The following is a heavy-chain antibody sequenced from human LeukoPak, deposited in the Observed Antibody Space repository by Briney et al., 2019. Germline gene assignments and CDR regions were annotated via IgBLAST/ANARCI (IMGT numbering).Heavy chain of an antibody. Sequence: SETLSLTCTVSGGSISSYYWSWIRQPPGKGLEWIGYIYYSGSTNYNPSLKSRVTISVDTSKNQFSLKLSSVTAADTAVYYCARVTLSGWYSSWGSEDYYHGMDVWGQGTTVIVSS. J-gene: IGHJ6*02. CDR2: IYYSGST. V-gene: IGHV4-59*01. CDR3: ARVTLSGWYSSWGSEDYYHGMDV. CDR1: GGSISSYY. D-gene: IGHD6-19*01.